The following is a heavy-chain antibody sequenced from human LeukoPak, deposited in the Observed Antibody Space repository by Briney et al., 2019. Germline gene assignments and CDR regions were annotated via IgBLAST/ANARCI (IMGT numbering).Heavy chain of an antibody. D-gene: IGHD3-10*01. Sequence: GGSLRLSCAASGFPFEDYLMLWARQAPGKGREWVSGISWNSGTIDYADSVKGRFTISRDNAKRSLYLQMNSLRAEDTAVYYCAKDSDQIWFGELGYWGQGTLVTVSS. J-gene: IGHJ4*02. V-gene: IGHV3-9*01. CDR3: AKDSDQIWFGELGY. CDR1: GFPFEDYL. CDR2: ISWNSGTI.